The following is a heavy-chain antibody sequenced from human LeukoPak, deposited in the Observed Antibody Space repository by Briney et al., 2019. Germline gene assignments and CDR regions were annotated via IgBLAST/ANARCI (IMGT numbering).Heavy chain of an antibody. CDR1: GFTFSDYY. CDR3: ARDIVVVPAAIVSEYYYYYYGMDV. V-gene: IGHV3-11*01. CDR2: ISSSGSTI. Sequence: GSLRLSCAASGFTFSDYYMSWIRQAPGKGLEWVSYISSSGSTIYYADSVKGRFTISRDNAKNSLYLQMNSLRAEDTAVYYCARDIVVVPAAIVSEYYYYYYGMDVWGQGTTVTVSS. J-gene: IGHJ6*02. D-gene: IGHD2-2*01.